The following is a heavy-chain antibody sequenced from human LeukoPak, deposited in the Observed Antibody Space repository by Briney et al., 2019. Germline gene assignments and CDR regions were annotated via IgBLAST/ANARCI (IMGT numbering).Heavy chain of an antibody. D-gene: IGHD5-24*01. V-gene: IGHV3-48*01. J-gene: IGHJ4*02. Sequence: GGSLRLSCAASGFTLSDYSMNGVGQAPGKGLEWISYIGIDRGNTNYADSVKGRFTISGDKAQNSLYLQMNSLRVEDTAVYYCARDYKYAFDNWGQGTLVTVSS. CDR2: IGIDRGNT. CDR3: ARDYKYAFDN. CDR1: GFTLSDYS.